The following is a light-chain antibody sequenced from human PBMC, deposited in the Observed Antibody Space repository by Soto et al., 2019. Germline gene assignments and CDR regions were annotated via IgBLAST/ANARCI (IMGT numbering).Light chain of an antibody. V-gene: IGKV3-20*01. J-gene: IGKJ1*01. Sequence: IALTQSPVTLSVSPGERATLSCRASQSVSNNYLAWYQQKPGQAPRLLIYGASNRATGIPDRFSGSGSGTDFTLTISRLEPEDFAVYYCQQDGSSGTFGQGTKVDI. CDR3: QQDGSSGT. CDR1: QSVSNNY. CDR2: GAS.